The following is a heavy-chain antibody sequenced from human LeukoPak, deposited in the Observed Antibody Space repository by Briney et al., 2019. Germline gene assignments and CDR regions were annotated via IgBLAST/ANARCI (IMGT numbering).Heavy chain of an antibody. CDR2: INAGNGNT. J-gene: IGHJ4*02. CDR1: GYTFTSCA. CDR3: ARVGSGSYWGYFDY. V-gene: IGHV1-3*01. D-gene: IGHD1-26*01. Sequence: ASVKVSCKASGYTFTSCAMHWVRQAPGQRLEWMGWINAGNGNTKYSQKFQGRVTITRDTSASTAYMELSSLRSEDTAVYYCARVGSGSYWGYFDYWGQGTLVTVSS.